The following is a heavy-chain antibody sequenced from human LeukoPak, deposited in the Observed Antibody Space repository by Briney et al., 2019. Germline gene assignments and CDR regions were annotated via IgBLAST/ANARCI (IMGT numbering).Heavy chain of an antibody. D-gene: IGHD6-19*01. CDR1: GGSFSGYY. J-gene: IGHJ4*02. CDR3: ASEPYGAVAGSY. CDR2: INHSGST. Sequence: SETLSLTCAVYGGSFSGYYWSWIRQPPGKGLEWIGEINHSGSTNYNPSLKSRVTISVDTSKNQFSLKLSSVTAADTAVYYCASEPYGAVAGSYWGQGTLVTVSS. V-gene: IGHV4-34*01.